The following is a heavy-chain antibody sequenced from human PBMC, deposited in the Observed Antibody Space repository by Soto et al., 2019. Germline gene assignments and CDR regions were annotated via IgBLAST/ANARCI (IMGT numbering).Heavy chain of an antibody. J-gene: IGHJ3*01. Sequence: EVQLLESGGGLVQPGGSLRLCCAASGFTFSSYAMSWVRQAPGKGLEWVSALTGSGGTTYYADSVKGRFTISRDNSKNTVYLQMNSLRAEDTAVYYCAKGGDEVVATHKDAFDVWGHGTMVTVSS. CDR3: AKGGDEVVATHKDAFDV. CDR1: GFTFSSYA. CDR2: LTGSGGTT. V-gene: IGHV3-23*01. D-gene: IGHD2-15*01.